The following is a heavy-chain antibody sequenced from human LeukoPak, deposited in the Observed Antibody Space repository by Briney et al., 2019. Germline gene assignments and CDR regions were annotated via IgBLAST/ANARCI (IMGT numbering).Heavy chain of an antibody. CDR3: AREMLDVRIRGPRDWFDP. CDR2: LHPDNGDT. V-gene: IGHV1-3*01. D-gene: IGHD2/OR15-2a*01. Sequence: GASVKVSCKASGYTFTTYVIHWVRQAPGQRLEWMGWLHPDNGDTEYSQKFQGRVTFTRDTSASTVYMKLSSLRSEDTAVYYCAREMLDVRIRGPRDWFDPWGPGTLVTVSS. CDR1: GYTFTTYV. J-gene: IGHJ5*02.